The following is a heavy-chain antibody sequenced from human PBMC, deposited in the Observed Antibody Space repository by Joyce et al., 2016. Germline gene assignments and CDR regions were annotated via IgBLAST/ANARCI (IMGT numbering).Heavy chain of an antibody. CDR2: FKIENVDT. Sequence: QVQLVQSGTELKTPGASVKVSCKASGFTFTGYYRHWVRQAPGQGLGVMVWFKIENVDTHYTQNFQGRVTMTRDTSINTAYMEVTRLRSDDAAFYYCAREGLPHGGFDYWGLGTLVTVSS. CDR3: AREGLPHGGFDY. J-gene: IGHJ4*02. V-gene: IGHV1-2*02. CDR1: GFTFTGYY.